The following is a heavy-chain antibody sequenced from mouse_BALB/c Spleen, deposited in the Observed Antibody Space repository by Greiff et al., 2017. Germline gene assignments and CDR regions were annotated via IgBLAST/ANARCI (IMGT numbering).Heavy chain of an antibody. CDR3: ATPYYGGFAY. CDR1: GYTFTDYA. J-gene: IGHJ3*01. Sequence: VKLMESGAELVRPGVSVKISCKGSGYTFTDYAMHWVKQSHAKSLEWIGVISTYYGDASYNQKFKGKATMTVDKSSSTAYMELARLTSEDSAIYYCATPYYGGFAYWGQGTLVTVSA. V-gene: IGHV1S137*01. D-gene: IGHD1-2*01. CDR2: ISTYYGDA.